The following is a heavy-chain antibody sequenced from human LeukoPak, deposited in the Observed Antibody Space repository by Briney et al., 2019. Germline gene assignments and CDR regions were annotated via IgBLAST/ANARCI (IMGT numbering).Heavy chain of an antibody. D-gene: IGHD2-2*01. CDR1: RGSVSSSTYY. V-gene: IGHV4-39*07. Sequence: PSETLSLTCTVSRGSVSSSTYYWSWVRQPPGKGLEWIASIYYTGSTYYNPSLKSRVTISLDMSKNEFSLKLSSVTAADTAVYYCARVVVVPAALVRYFDLWGRGTLVTVSS. CDR3: ARVVVVPAALVRYFDL. CDR2: IYYTGST. J-gene: IGHJ2*01.